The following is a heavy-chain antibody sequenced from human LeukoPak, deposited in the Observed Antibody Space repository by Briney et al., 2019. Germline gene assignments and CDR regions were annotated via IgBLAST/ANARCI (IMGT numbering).Heavy chain of an antibody. J-gene: IGHJ4*02. V-gene: IGHV4-39*01. CDR2: IYYSGST. Sequence: SETLSFTCTVSGGSISSSSYYWGWIRQPPGKGLEWIGSIYYSGSTYYNPSLKSRVTISVDTSKNQFSLKLSSVTAADTAVYYCARRGRGYYYDSSGYILDYWGQGTLVTVSS. CDR1: GGSISSSSYY. D-gene: IGHD3-22*01. CDR3: ARRGRGYYYDSSGYILDY.